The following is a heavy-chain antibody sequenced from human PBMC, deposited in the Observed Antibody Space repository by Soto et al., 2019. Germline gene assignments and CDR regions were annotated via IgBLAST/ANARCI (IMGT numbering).Heavy chain of an antibody. Sequence: SETLSLTCTVSGGSISSYYWSWIRQPPGKGLEWIGYIYYSGSTNYNPSLKSRVTISVDTSKNQFSLKLSSVTAADTAVYYCARSGRGSGSYYTTNFDYWGQGTLVTVSS. CDR1: GGSISSYY. D-gene: IGHD3-10*01. J-gene: IGHJ4*02. CDR3: ARSGRGSGSYYTTNFDY. CDR2: IYYSGST. V-gene: IGHV4-59*08.